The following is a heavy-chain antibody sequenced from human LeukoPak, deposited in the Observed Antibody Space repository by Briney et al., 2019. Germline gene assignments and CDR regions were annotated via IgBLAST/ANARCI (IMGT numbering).Heavy chain of an antibody. CDR2: IHSSGGT. D-gene: IGHD6-6*01. CDR1: GGSITSYY. Sequence: PSETLSLTCTASGGSITSYYWTYIRQPAGKGLEWIGRIHSSGGTNYSPSLKSRVTMSLDTSKNQFSLNLSSVTAADTAIYYCAREFSGTSIAARVFDSWGQGTLVTVSS. CDR3: AREFSGTSIAARVFDS. J-gene: IGHJ4*02. V-gene: IGHV4-4*07.